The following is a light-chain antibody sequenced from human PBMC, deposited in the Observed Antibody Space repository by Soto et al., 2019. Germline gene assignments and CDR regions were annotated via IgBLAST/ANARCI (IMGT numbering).Light chain of an antibody. CDR1: QGISRY. J-gene: IGKJ1*01. CDR3: QQYNSYWT. V-gene: IGKV1-9*01. CDR2: AAS. Sequence: IQLTQSPSSLSASVGDSVTITCRASQGISRYLSWYQQKPGRAPKLLISAASTLQSGVPARFSGSGSGTDFTLTINSLQPDDFATYYCQQYNSYWTFGQGTKVDIK.